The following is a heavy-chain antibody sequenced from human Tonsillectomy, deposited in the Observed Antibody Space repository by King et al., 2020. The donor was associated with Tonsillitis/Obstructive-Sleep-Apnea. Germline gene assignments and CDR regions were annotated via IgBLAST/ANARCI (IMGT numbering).Heavy chain of an antibody. Sequence: VQLVESGGGLVQPGGSLRLSCAASGFTFSDHYMDWVRQAPGKGLEWVGRTRNKAHSYTTEYAASVKGRFTITRDDSENSLFLKMNSLKTEYPAVYYCCRVRTISPVYHLDYWGQGTLVTVSS. V-gene: IGHV3-72*01. CDR1: GFTFSDHY. CDR2: TRNKAHSYTT. J-gene: IGHJ4*02. CDR3: CRVRTISPVYHLDY. D-gene: IGHD1-14*01.